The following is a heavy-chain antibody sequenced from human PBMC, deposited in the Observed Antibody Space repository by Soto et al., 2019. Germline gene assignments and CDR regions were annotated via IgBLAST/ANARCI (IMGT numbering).Heavy chain of an antibody. Sequence: SETLSLTCGVSDDSISSGGDYCSWISQPPGKGLEWIGYIYHSGSTYYNPSLKSRVTISVDRSKNQFSLKLSSVTAADTAVYYCARSQTTVTSYDYWGQGTLVTVSS. CDR1: DDSISSGGDY. V-gene: IGHV4-30-2*01. CDR3: ARSQTTVTSYDY. CDR2: IYHSGST. D-gene: IGHD4-17*01. J-gene: IGHJ4*02.